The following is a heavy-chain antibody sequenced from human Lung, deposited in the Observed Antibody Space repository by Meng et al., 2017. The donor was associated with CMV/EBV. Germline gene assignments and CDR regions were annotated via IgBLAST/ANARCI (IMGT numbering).Heavy chain of an antibody. CDR2: MNPNSGNT. CDR3: ARVYTCRDDFWRNCYYYGMDV. CDR1: GYTLTSYD. D-gene: IGHD3-3*01. V-gene: IGHV1-8*03. J-gene: IGHJ6*02. Sequence: ASVXVSXXASGYTLTSYDINWVRQATGQGLEWMGWMNPNSGNTGYAQKFQGRVTITRNTSISTAYMELSSLRSEDTAVYYCARVYTCRDDFWRNCYYYGMDVWGQGTXVTVSS.